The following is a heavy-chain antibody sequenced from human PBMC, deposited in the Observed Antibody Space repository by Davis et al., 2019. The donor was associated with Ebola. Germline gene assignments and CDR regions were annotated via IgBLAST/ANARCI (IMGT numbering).Heavy chain of an antibody. CDR2: ISAYNGNT. D-gene: IGHD1-26*01. CDR3: AREAGATTRIYDS. CDR1: GYTFTGYY. J-gene: IGHJ5*01. Sequence: SVTVSCQASGYTFTGYYMHWVRQAPGQGLEWMGWISAYNGNTNYAQKLQGRVTMTTDTSRSTAYMELRSLRSDDTAVYYCAREAGATTRIYDSWGQGTLVTVSS. V-gene: IGHV1-18*04.